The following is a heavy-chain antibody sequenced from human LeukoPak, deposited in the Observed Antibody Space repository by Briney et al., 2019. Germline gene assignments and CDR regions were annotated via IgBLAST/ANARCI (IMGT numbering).Heavy chain of an antibody. Sequence: GGPLRLSCGASGITFSSYAMHWVRQGPGKGLEYVSAISSNGGSTYYANSVKGRFTISRDNSKNTLYLQMGSLRAEDMARLHCARAPVYYDFWSGYSTYYFDYWGKGTLVTVSS. D-gene: IGHD3-3*01. V-gene: IGHV3-64*01. CDR3: ARAPVYYDFWSGYSTYYFDY. J-gene: IGHJ4*02. CDR1: GITFSSYA. CDR2: ISSNGGST.